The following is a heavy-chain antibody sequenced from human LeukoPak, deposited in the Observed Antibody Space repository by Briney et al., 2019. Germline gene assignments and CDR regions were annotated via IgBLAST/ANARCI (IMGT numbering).Heavy chain of an antibody. D-gene: IGHD4-17*01. CDR1: GGSFSGHY. V-gene: IGHV4-34*01. J-gene: IGHJ6*02. CDR2: INHSGST. CDR3: ASLFTTVTTFYYYYYGMDV. Sequence: PSETLSLTCAVYGGSFSGHYWSWIRQPPGKGLEWIGEINHSGSTNYNPSLKSRVTISVDTSKNQFSLKLSSVTAADTAVYYCASLFTTVTTFYYYYYGMDVWGQGTTVTVSS.